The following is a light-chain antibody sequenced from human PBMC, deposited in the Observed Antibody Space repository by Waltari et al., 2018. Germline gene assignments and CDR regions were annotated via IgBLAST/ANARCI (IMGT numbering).Light chain of an antibody. CDR3: QQYHSTPLT. Sequence: DIVMTRSLEPMAVAMGEGANNNSKYRQSVSRTSSDNNVLAWYQQKPGQPPKLLIYWASTRASGVPVRFSGSGSETDFTLTISSLQPEDVAVYYCQQYHSTPLTFGGGTKVEIK. V-gene: IGKV4-1*01. J-gene: IGKJ4*01. CDR2: WAS. CDR1: QSVSRTSSDNNV.